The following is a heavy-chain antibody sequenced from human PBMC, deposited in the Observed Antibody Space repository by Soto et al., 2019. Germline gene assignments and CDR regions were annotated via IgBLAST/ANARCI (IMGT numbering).Heavy chain of an antibody. CDR2: ISAYNGNT. J-gene: IGHJ5*02. D-gene: IGHD2-15*01. CDR3: ARVPGYCSGGSCYAVDP. V-gene: IGHV1-18*04. Sequence: QVQLVQSGAEVKKPGASVKVSCKASGYTFRSYGITWVRQAPGRGLEWMGWISAYNGNTTYAQNLQGRVTMTTDTSTTPADMELRSLRSDDTALYYCARVPGYCSGGSCYAVDPWGQGTLVTVSS. CDR1: GYTFRSYG.